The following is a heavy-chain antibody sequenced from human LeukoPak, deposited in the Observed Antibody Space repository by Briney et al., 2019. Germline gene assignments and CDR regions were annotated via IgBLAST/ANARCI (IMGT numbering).Heavy chain of an antibody. D-gene: IGHD6-19*01. Sequence: GGSLRLSCAASGFTFDDYTMSWVRQAPGKGLEGVAKMKEDGSDIHYVDSVRGRSSISRDNAKDSLYLQMNSLRVDDTAVYYCARGGAVAGRFDPWGQGAQVTVSS. CDR1: GFTFDDYT. J-gene: IGHJ5*02. V-gene: IGHV3-7*01. CDR3: ARGGAVAGRFDP. CDR2: MKEDGSDI.